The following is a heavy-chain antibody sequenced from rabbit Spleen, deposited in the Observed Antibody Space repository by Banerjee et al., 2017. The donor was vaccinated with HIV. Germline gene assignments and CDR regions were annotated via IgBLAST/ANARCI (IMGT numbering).Heavy chain of an antibody. CDR1: GFTLSSYW. V-gene: IGHV1S45*01. CDR3: ARDAGTSFSSYGMDL. D-gene: IGHD8-1*01. CDR2: IYAGNSGTT. Sequence: QEQLEESGGDLVKPEGTLTLTCTASGFTLSSYWMCWVRQPPGKGLEWIACIYAGNSGTTYYASWAKGRFTISKTSSTTVTLQMTSLTDADTATYFCARDAGTSFSSYGMDLWGPGTLVTVS. J-gene: IGHJ6*01.